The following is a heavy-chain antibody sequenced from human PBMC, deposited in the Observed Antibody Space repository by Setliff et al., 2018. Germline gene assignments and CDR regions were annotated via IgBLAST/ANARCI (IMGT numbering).Heavy chain of an antibody. Sequence: GGSLRLSCAASGFTFSNYRMHWVRQAPGKGLEWVAVIWHDGGNKYHADSVKGRFTISRDNSKNTMYLQMNSLRAEDTAVYYCIRDTSGPDAFDIWGQGTMVTVSS. J-gene: IGHJ3*02. CDR1: GFTFSNYR. D-gene: IGHD6-19*01. V-gene: IGHV3-33*08. CDR2: IWHDGGNK. CDR3: IRDTSGPDAFDI.